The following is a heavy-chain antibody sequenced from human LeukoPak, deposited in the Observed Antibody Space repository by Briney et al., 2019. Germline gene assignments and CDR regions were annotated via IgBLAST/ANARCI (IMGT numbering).Heavy chain of an antibody. V-gene: IGHV4-59*08. J-gene: IGHJ6*02. D-gene: IGHD3-10*01. CDR3: ARHTPIRVPGASGYYFTMDA. CDR1: GGSIRNFY. Sequence: SETLSLTCSVSGGSIRNFYWSWIRQSPGKGLEWIGFVYYTGSTNYNPSLKSRVTISVDTSKNQFPLKLSSVTAADTAMYYCARHTPIRVPGASGYYFTMDAWGHGTTVTVSS. CDR2: VYYTGST.